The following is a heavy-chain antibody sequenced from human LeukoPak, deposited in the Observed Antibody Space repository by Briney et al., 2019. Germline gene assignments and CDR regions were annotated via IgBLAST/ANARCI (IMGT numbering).Heavy chain of an antibody. CDR2: FGHNGGIT. Sequence: GGSLRLSCAASGLTFNYYGLSWVRQASGKGLEWVSGFGHNGGITYSDSVKGRFTISRDNSKNTLFLQMNSLRADDTAVYFCAKQAGWGGYFSFLPFDFWGRGTLVTVSS. CDR1: GLTFNYYG. D-gene: IGHD3-3*01. V-gene: IGHV3-23*01. CDR3: AKQAGWGGYFSFLPFDF. J-gene: IGHJ4*02.